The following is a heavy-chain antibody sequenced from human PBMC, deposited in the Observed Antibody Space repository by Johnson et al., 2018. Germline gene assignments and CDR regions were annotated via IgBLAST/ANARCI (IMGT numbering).Heavy chain of an antibody. CDR2: IWYDGSIK. Sequence: QVQLVESGGGVVQPGTSLRLSCAASGFTFSSRGMHWVRQAPGKGLDWVAIIWYDGSIKDYADSVKGRFTISRDNSKNTLYLQMNSLRAEDTAVYYCESGDWGTYCGGDCYYGHFDYWGQGTLVTVSS. V-gene: IGHV3-33*01. D-gene: IGHD2-21*02. CDR1: GFTFSSRG. J-gene: IGHJ4*02. CDR3: ESGDWGTYCGGDCYYGHFDY.